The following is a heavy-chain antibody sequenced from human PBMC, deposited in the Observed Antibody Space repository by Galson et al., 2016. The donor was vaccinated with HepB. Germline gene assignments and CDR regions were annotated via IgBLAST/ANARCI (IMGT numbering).Heavy chain of an antibody. V-gene: IGHV3-15*07. CDR1: GFTFSNAW. Sequence: SLRLSCAASGFTFSNAWMNWVRQAPGKRLEWVGRIKSKSDGGTTDFAAPLKGRFTISRAESKNTLYLQMNSLKTEDTAMYYCATEIMATVSYWGQGTLVTVSS. J-gene: IGHJ4*02. CDR2: IKSKSDGGTT. CDR3: ATEIMATVSY. D-gene: IGHD5-24*01.